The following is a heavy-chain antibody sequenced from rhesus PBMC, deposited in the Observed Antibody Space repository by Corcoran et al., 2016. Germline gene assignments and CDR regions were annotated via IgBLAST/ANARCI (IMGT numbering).Heavy chain of an antibody. D-gene: IGHD6-37*01. CDR2: IYGSGGST. CDR1: VGSISSNY. V-gene: IGHV4-160*01. J-gene: IGHJ5-1*01. Sequence: QVQLQESGPGLVKPSETLSRTCAVSVGSISSNYGRWIRRAPGQGLEWIGRIYGSGGSTYYNPSLKSRVTISTDTSKNQFSLKLSSVTAADTAVYYCARTGRYNRFDVWGPGVLVTVSS. CDR3: ARTGRYNRFDV.